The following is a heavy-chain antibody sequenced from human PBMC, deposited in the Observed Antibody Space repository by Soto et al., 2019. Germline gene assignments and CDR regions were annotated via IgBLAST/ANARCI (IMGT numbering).Heavy chain of an antibody. CDR1: GFTFSSYT. D-gene: IGHD3-3*01. Sequence: EIQLVESGGGLVKPGGSLRLSCAASGFTFSSYTLNWVRQAPGKGLECVSSLSSGGSYIFYADSVKGRFTISRDNAKNSLYLQMNSLRAEDTAVYYCTSGIRIFGGLDVWGPGTTVTVSS. J-gene: IGHJ6*02. CDR3: TSGIRIFGGLDV. CDR2: LSSGGSYI. V-gene: IGHV3-21*01.